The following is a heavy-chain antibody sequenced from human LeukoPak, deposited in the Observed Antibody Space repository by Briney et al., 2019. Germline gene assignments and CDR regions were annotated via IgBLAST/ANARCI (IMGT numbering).Heavy chain of an antibody. V-gene: IGHV1-2*02. CDR2: ISPKRGGT. CDR1: GYTFSSYD. Sequence: ASVKVSCKASGYTFSSYDITWVRQAPGQGLEWMGWISPKRGGTIYAQKFQGRVTMTSDTSITTAYMELNSLTSDDTAVYYCARVEALIATRGDWGQGTLVTVSS. CDR3: ARVEALIATRGD. D-gene: IGHD1-7*01. J-gene: IGHJ1*01.